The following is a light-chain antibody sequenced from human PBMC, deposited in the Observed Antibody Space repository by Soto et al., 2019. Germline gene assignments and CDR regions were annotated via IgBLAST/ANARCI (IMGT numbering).Light chain of an antibody. CDR1: QSVSTW. CDR3: QQFNTYPYT. Sequence: DIQMTQSPSTLSASVGDTVTITCRASQSVSTWLAWYQQKPGKAPNLLIYQASSLESGVPPTFSGSGSGTEFTLTISSLQPDDFATYYCQQFNTYPYTFGQGTKLEIK. V-gene: IGKV1-5*03. J-gene: IGKJ2*01. CDR2: QAS.